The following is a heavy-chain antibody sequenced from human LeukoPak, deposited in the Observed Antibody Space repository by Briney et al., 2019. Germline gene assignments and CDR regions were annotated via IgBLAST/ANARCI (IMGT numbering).Heavy chain of an antibody. CDR2: IYYSGST. CDR3: ARAYGSVDY. J-gene: IGHJ4*02. Sequence: SETLSLTCTVSGGSISSYYWSWIRQPPGKGLERIGYIYYSGSTNYNPSLKSRVTISVDTSKNQFSLKLSSVTAADTAVYYCARAYGSVDYWGQGTLVTVSS. CDR1: GGSISSYY. D-gene: IGHD3-10*01. V-gene: IGHV4-59*01.